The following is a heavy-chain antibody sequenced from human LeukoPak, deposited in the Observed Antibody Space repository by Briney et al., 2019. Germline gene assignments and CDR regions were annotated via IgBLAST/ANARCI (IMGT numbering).Heavy chain of an antibody. CDR3: AREVIAALDY. V-gene: IGHV3-21*01. Sequence: PGGSLRLSCAASGFTFSSYSMNWVRQAPGKGLEWVSSISSSSSYIYYADSVKGRFTISRDNAVNSLYLQMNSLRAEDTAVYYCAREVIAALDYWGQGTLVTVSS. J-gene: IGHJ4*02. CDR1: GFTFSSYS. D-gene: IGHD6-6*01. CDR2: ISSSSSYI.